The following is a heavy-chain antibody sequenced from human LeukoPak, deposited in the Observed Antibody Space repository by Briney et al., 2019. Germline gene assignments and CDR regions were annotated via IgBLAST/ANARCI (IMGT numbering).Heavy chain of an antibody. D-gene: IGHD3-3*01. CDR2: INHSGST. CDR3: ARGIGVPYYYMDV. J-gene: IGHJ6*03. V-gene: IGHV4-34*01. Sequence: SETLSLTCAVYGGSFSGYYWGWIRQPPGKGLEWIGEINHSGSTNYNPSLKSRVTISVDTSKNRFSLKLSSVTAADTAVYYCARGIGVPYYYMDVWGKGTTVTVSS. CDR1: GGSFSGYY.